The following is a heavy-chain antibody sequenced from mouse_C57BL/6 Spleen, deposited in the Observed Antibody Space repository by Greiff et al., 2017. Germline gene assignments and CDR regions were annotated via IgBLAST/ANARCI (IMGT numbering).Heavy chain of an antibody. Sequence: EVKLVESGGGLVQPKGSLQLSCAASGFTFNTYAMHWVRQAPGTGLEWVARIRSKSSNYATYYADSVTDRFTISRDDSQSMLYLQMHNLKTEDTAMYYGGRGLGQAKDFDVWGTGTTVTVSS. J-gene: IGHJ1*03. CDR2: IRSKSSNYAT. V-gene: IGHV10-3*01. D-gene: IGHD4-1*01. CDR1: GFTFNTYA. CDR3: GRGLGQAKDFDV.